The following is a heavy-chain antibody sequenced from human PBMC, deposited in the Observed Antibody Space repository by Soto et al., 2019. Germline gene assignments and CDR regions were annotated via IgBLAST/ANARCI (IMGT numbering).Heavy chain of an antibody. V-gene: IGHV4-59*01. Sequence: PSETLSLTCSISGGSLSSYYWSWIRQPPGKGQEWIGYIYYGGNTNYNSSLKSRVAISLDTPKNQFSLNLASVTAADTAVYYCARGDFWSGPYGMDVWGQGTTVTVSS. D-gene: IGHD3-3*01. J-gene: IGHJ6*02. CDR1: GGSLSSYY. CDR2: IYYGGNT. CDR3: ARGDFWSGPYGMDV.